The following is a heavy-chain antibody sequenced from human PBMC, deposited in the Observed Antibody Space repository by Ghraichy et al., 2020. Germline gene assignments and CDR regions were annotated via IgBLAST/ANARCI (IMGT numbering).Heavy chain of an antibody. CDR1: GFTFSSFG. V-gene: IGHV3-33*01. Sequence: GSLRLSCAASGFTFSSFGMHWVRQAPGKGLEWVAVIWYDGSNKSYVDSVKDRFTISRDNSKNTVYLQMNSLRAEDTAVYYCARDSYYSDSSGYAEYWGQGTLVTVSS. J-gene: IGHJ4*02. D-gene: IGHD3-22*01. CDR3: ARDSYYSDSSGYAEY. CDR2: IWYDGSNK.